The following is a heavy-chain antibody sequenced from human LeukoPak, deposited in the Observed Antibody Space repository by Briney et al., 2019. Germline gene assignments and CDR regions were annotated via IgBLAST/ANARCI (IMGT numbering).Heavy chain of an antibody. D-gene: IGHD3-3*01. Sequence: ASVKVSCKASGYTFTGYCMHWVRQAPGQGLEWMGWINPNSGGTNYAQKFQGRVTMTRDTSISTAYMELSRLRSDDTAVYYCARGPITIFGVAENWFDPWGQGTLVTVSS. CDR3: ARGPITIFGVAENWFDP. J-gene: IGHJ5*02. V-gene: IGHV1-2*02. CDR1: GYTFTGYC. CDR2: INPNSGGT.